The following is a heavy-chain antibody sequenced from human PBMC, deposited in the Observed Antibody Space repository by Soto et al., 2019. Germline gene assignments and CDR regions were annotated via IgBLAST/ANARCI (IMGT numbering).Heavy chain of an antibody. CDR1: GGSISSRSSY. J-gene: IGHJ4*02. D-gene: IGHD3-22*01. Sequence: SETLSLTCTVSGGSISSRSSYWSWIRQPPGKGLEWIGYIYYSGSTNYNPSLKSRVTISVDTSKNQFSLKLSSVTAADTAVYYCARSRSSGYYSSTYYFEYWGQGTLVTVSS. CDR3: ARSRSSGYYSSTYYFEY. V-gene: IGHV4-61*01. CDR2: IYYSGST.